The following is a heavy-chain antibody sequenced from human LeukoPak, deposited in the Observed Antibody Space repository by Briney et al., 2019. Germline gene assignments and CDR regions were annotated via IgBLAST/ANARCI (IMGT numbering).Heavy chain of an antibody. CDR1: GFTLSSYA. CDR3: ARARGQWLADAFDI. J-gene: IGHJ3*02. CDR2: ISYDGSNK. V-gene: IGHV3-30-3*01. D-gene: IGHD6-19*01. Sequence: GGSLRLSCAASGFTLSSYAMHWVRQAPGKGLEWVAVISYDGSNKYYADSVKGRFTISRDNSKNTLYLQMNSLRAEDTAVYYCARARGQWLADAFDIWGQGTMVTVSS.